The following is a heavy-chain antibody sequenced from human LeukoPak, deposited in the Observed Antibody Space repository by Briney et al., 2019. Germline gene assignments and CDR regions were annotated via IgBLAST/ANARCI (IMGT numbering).Heavy chain of an antibody. CDR2: INPSGGST. J-gene: IGHJ6*04. V-gene: IGHV1-46*01. D-gene: IGHD1-7*01. Sequence: ASVKVSCKASGYTFTSYGISWVRQAPGQGLEWMGIINPSGGSTSYAQKFQGRVTMTRDTSTSTVYMELSSLRSEDTAVYYCASETSRGMDVWGKGTTVTVSS. CDR3: ASETSRGMDV. CDR1: GYTFTSYG.